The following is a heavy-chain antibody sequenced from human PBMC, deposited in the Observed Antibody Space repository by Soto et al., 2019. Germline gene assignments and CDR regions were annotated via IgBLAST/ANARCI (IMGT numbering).Heavy chain of an antibody. CDR2: IKSKTDGGTT. D-gene: IGHD3-3*01. Sequence: GGTLRLSCAASGFTFSNACMSWVRQAPGKGLEWVGRIKSKTDGGTTDYAAPVKGRFTISRDDSKNTLYLQMNSLKTEDTAVYYCTTLYYDFWSGYYTGDWFDPWGQGTLVTVSS. J-gene: IGHJ5*02. V-gene: IGHV3-15*01. CDR1: GFTFSNAC. CDR3: TTLYYDFWSGYYTGDWFDP.